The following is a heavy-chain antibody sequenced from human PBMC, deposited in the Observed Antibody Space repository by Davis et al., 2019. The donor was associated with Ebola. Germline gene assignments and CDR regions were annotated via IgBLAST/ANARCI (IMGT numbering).Heavy chain of an antibody. CDR1: GGSFSGYY. V-gene: IGHV4-34*01. CDR2: INHSGST. J-gene: IGHJ4*02. CDR3: ARHVPSVTMTVVGNVDH. Sequence: MPSETLSLTCAVYGGSFSGYYWSWIRQPPGKGLEWIGEINHSGSTNYNPSLKSRVTISVDTSKNQFSLKLISVTAADTAVYYCARHVPSVTMTVVGNVDHWGQGTLVTVSS. D-gene: IGHD3-22*01.